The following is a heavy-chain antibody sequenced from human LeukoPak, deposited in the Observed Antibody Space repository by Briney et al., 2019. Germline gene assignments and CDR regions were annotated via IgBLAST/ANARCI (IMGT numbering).Heavy chain of an antibody. CDR1: GGSISSGSYY. Sequence: SQTLSLTCTVSGGSISSGSYYWSWIRQPAGKGLEWIGRIYTSGSTNYNPSLKSRVTISVDTSKNQFSLKLSSVTAADTAVYYCARRSRVQYCSSTSCARGGFDPWGQGTLVTVSS. CDR3: ARRSRVQYCSSTSCARGGFDP. D-gene: IGHD2-2*01. J-gene: IGHJ5*02. CDR2: IYTSGST. V-gene: IGHV4-61*02.